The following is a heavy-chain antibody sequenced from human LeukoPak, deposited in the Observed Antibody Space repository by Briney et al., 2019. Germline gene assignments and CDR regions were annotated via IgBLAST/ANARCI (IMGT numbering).Heavy chain of an antibody. Sequence: SQTLSLTCTVSGGSISSDDYYWSWIRQPPGKGLVWIGYIYYSGSTYYNPSLKSRVTISVDTSKNQFSLKLSSVTAADTAVYYCAQAHPSNIAAHYWGQGTLVTVSS. CDR3: AQAHPSNIAAHY. CDR2: IYYSGST. V-gene: IGHV4-30-4*01. D-gene: IGHD6-6*01. J-gene: IGHJ4*02. CDR1: GGSISSDDYY.